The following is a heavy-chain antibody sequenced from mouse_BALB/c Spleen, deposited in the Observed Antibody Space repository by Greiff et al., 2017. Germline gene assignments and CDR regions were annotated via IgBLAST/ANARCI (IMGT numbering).Heavy chain of an antibody. Sequence: QVQLKQSGAELMKPGASVKISCKATGYTFSSYWIEWVKQRPGHGLEWIGEILPGSGSTNYNEKFKGKATFTADTSSNTAYMQLSSLTSEDSAVYYCARGSLTMVTSYAMDYWGQGTSVTVSS. J-gene: IGHJ4*01. CDR3: ARGSLTMVTSYAMDY. D-gene: IGHD2-1*01. CDR1: GYTFSSYW. V-gene: IGHV1-9*01. CDR2: ILPGSGST.